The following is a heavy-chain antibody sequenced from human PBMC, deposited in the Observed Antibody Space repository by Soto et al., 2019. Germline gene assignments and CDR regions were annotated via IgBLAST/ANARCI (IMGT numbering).Heavy chain of an antibody. CDR2: IYYSGST. V-gene: IGHV4-59*01. D-gene: IGHD3-10*01. CDR3: ARAPPYGGYYFDY. CDR1: GGSISSYY. J-gene: IGHJ4*02. Sequence: SATLSLTCTVSGGSISSYYWSWIRQPPGKGLEWIGYIYYSGSTNYNPSLKSRVTISVDTSKNQFSLKLSSVTAADTAVYYCARAPPYGGYYFDYWGQGTLVTVSS.